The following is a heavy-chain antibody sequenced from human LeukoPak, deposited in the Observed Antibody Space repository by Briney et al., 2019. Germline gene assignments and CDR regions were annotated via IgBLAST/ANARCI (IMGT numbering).Heavy chain of an antibody. CDR3: ARCGLGDGYTLRSGVWFDP. J-gene: IGHJ5*02. CDR2: IYYSGST. V-gene: IGHV4-39*07. D-gene: IGHD5-24*01. Sequence: PSETLSLTCTVSGGSISSSSYYWGWIRQPPGKGLEWIGSIYYSGSTYYNPSLKSRVTISVDTSKNQFSLKLSSVTAADTAVYYCARCGLGDGYTLRSGVWFDPWGQGTLVTVSS. CDR1: GGSISSSSYY.